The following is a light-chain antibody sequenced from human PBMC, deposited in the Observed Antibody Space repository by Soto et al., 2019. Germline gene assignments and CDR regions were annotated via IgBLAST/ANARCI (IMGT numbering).Light chain of an antibody. CDR2: RIS. J-gene: IGKJ2*03. CDR1: QSVSFS. Sequence: EVVMTQSPATLSVSPGERATLFCRAGQSVSFSVAWYQQKPGQAARLLLCRISSRATGVPDRFSGSGSGTDFTLTISSVQYEDFGVYYCQQYKNGYSFGQGTKLEIK. CDR3: QQYKNGYS. V-gene: IGKV3-15*01.